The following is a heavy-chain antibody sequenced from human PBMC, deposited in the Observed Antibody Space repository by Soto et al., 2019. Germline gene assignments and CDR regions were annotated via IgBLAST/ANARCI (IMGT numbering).Heavy chain of an antibody. J-gene: IGHJ2*01. CDR3: ARRMAAAGDWYFDL. CDR1: SDSISSGNW. D-gene: IGHD6-13*01. V-gene: IGHV4-4*02. Sequence: QVQLQESGPGLVKPTGTLSLTCAVSSDSISSGNWWTWVRQPPGKGLEWIGEIYHSGSTNYNPSLQSRVTISVDKSKNQFSLNLNSLPAADTAMYYCARRMAAAGDWYFDLWGRGTLVAVSS. CDR2: IYHSGST.